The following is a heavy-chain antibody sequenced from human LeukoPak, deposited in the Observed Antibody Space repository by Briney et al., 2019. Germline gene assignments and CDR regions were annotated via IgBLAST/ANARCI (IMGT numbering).Heavy chain of an antibody. CDR2: INAGNGNT. J-gene: IGHJ6*04. D-gene: IGHD3-10*01. V-gene: IGHV1-3*01. Sequence: ASVKVSCKASGYTFTSYAMHWVRQAPGQRLEWMGWINAGNGNTKYSQKFQGRVTITRDTSASTAYMELSSLRSEDTAVYYCARQWVGVLSGYYGMDVWGKGTAVTVSS. CDR3: ARQWVGVLSGYYGMDV. CDR1: GYTFTSYA.